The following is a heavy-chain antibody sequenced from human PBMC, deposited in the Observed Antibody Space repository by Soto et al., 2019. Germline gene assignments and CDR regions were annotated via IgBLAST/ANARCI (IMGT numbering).Heavy chain of an antibody. CDR3: ARDPNYYYDSSETYYYYGMDV. D-gene: IGHD3-22*01. CDR2: ISAYNGNT. J-gene: IGHJ6*02. Sequence: ASVKVSCKASGYTFTSYGISWVRQAPGQGLEWMGWISAYNGNTNYAQKLQGRVTMTTDTSTSTAYMELRSLRSDDTAVYYCARDPNYYYDSSETYYYYGMDVWGQGTTVTVSS. V-gene: IGHV1-18*01. CDR1: GYTFTSYG.